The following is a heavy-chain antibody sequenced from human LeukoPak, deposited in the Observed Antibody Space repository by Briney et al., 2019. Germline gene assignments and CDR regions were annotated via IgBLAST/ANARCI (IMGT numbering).Heavy chain of an antibody. Sequence: PGGSLRLSCAASKFTFSTFSMSWVRQAPGKGLEWVSSISGSGGYTYYADSVKGRFTISRDNAKNTLYLQMNSLRAEDTAVYYCARGEWELLMVIGYYWGQGTLVTVSS. CDR1: KFTFSTFS. J-gene: IGHJ4*02. CDR2: ISGSGGYT. CDR3: ARGEWELLMVIGYY. V-gene: IGHV3-23*01. D-gene: IGHD1-26*01.